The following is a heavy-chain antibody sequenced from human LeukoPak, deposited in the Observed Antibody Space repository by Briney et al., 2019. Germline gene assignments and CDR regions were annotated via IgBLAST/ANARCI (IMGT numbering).Heavy chain of an antibody. CDR3: ARGLQWGFDW. Sequence: GGSLRLSCAASGFTFNIYSMNWFRQVPGKGLEWVSYITGSSGTIYYGDSVKGRFTISRDNAKNSVYLQMSSLRAEDTAVYYCARGLQWGFDWWGQGTLVTVSS. V-gene: IGHV3-48*01. D-gene: IGHD6-19*01. J-gene: IGHJ4*02. CDR2: ITGSSGTI. CDR1: GFTFNIYS.